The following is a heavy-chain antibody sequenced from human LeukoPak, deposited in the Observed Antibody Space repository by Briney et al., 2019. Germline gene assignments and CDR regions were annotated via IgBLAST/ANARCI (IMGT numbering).Heavy chain of an antibody. D-gene: IGHD4-17*01. CDR2: ISAYNGNT. J-gene: IGHJ5*02. Sequence: ASVKVSCKASGCTFPSYGISWVRQAPGQGLEWMGWISAYNGNTNYAQKLQGRVTMTTDTSTSTAYMELRSLRSDDTAVYYCARTTVTTGGGWFDPWGQGTLVTVSS. CDR3: ARTTVTTGGGWFDP. V-gene: IGHV1-18*01. CDR1: GCTFPSYG.